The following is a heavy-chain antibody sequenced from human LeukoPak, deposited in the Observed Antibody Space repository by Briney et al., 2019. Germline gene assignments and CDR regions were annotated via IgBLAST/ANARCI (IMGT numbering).Heavy chain of an antibody. Sequence: GGSLRLSCAASGFTFSNYGMHWVRQAPGEGLEWVAVIWFDGTDKYYADSVKGRFTISRDNSKNKLYLQMNSLRAEDTGVYYCARDLRPRAGLDWFDPWGQGTLVTVSS. V-gene: IGHV3-33*01. D-gene: IGHD2-15*01. CDR1: GFTFSNYG. CDR3: ARDLRPRAGLDWFDP. J-gene: IGHJ5*02. CDR2: IWFDGTDK.